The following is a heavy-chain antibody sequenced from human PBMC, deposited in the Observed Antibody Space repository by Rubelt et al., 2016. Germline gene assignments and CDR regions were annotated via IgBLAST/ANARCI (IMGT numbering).Heavy chain of an antibody. CDR3: ASLKQLYYFDY. CDR1: GGSISSGGYY. D-gene: IGHD5-18*01. CDR2: IYYSGST. V-gene: IGHV4-31*03. J-gene: IGHJ4*02. Sequence: QVQLQESGPGLVKPSQTLSLTCTVSGGSISSGGYYWRWIRQYPGKGLEWIGYIYYSGSTYYNPSLKSRNTIYVDTSKNKFSLKLSSVTAADTAVYYCASLKQLYYFDYWGQGTLVTVSS.